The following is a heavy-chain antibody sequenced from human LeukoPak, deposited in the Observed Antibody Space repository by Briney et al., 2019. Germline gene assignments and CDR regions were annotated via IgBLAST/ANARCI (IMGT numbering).Heavy chain of an antibody. CDR3: AREASYSSGWYGY. J-gene: IGHJ4*02. V-gene: IGHV3-21*04. CDR2: ISISSTYM. D-gene: IGHD6-19*01. Sequence: PGGSLRLSCAASGFTFSSYTMNWVRQAPGKGLEWVSSISISSTYMYYADSVKGRFTISRDNAKDSLYLQMNSLRSDDTAVYYCAREASYSSGWYGYWGQGTLVTVSS. CDR1: GFTFSSYT.